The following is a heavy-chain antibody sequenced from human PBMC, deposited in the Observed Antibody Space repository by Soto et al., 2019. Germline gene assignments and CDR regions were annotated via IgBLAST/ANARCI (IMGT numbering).Heavy chain of an antibody. J-gene: IGHJ6*02. CDR3: ERRGYPFWSGLDV. CDR2: IDPTDSFT. Sequence: GESLKISCKGSGYNFTSYWIIWVRQMPGKGLEWMGNIDPTDSFTNYSPSFQGHVTISTDKSMSTAYLQWGTLKASDTAMYYCERRGYPFWSGLDVWGQGTTVTVSS. D-gene: IGHD3-3*01. CDR1: GYNFTSYW. V-gene: IGHV5-10-1*01.